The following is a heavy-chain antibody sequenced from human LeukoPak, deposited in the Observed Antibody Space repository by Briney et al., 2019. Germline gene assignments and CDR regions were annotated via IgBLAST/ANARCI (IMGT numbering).Heavy chain of an antibody. Sequence: GGSLRLSCAASGFTVSGNYMSWVPQAPGKGLEWVSLLYSGGSTYYADSVKGRFSISRDNSKNTLYLQMNSLRAEDTAVYYCVCRDKGYYYGMDVWGQGTTVTVSS. J-gene: IGHJ6*02. CDR2: LYSGGST. V-gene: IGHV3-66*01. CDR1: GFTVSGNY. CDR3: VCRDKGYYYGMDV. D-gene: IGHD5-24*01.